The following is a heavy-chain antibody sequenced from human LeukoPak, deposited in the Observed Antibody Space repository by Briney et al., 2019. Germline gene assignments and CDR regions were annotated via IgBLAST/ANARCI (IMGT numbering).Heavy chain of an antibody. J-gene: IGHJ4*02. CDR2: MSPGGGNI. Sequence: GGSLRLSCAASEFSFSDYHMNWIRQAPGKGLEWISYMSPGGGNIYFADSVKGRFTLSRDNAKHSLDLQMNSLTAEDTAVYYCSSGRDIAVAGPGGYFDYWGQGTLVTVSS. CDR3: SSGRDIAVAGPGGYFDY. V-gene: IGHV3-11*01. D-gene: IGHD6-19*01. CDR1: EFSFSDYH.